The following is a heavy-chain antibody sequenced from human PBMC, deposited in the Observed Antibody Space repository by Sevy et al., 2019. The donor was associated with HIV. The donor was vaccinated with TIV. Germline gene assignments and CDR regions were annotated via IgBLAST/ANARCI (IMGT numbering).Heavy chain of an antibody. J-gene: IGHJ4*02. V-gene: IGHV3-33*01. CDR3: ATEYSNGFDY. D-gene: IGHD4-4*01. CDR2: IWTEGDDE. CDR1: GFTFNTHA. Sequence: GGSLRLSCAAFGFTFNTHAMHWVRQAPGKGLEWVAVIWTEGDDESYADSVRGRFTISRENSKNTLYLQMNSLRSEDTAVYYCATEYSNGFDYWGQGTRVTVSS.